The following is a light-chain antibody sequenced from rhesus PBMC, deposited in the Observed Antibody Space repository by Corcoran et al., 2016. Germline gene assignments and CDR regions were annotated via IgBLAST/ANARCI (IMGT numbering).Light chain of an antibody. Sequence: QAAPTQSPSVSGSPGQSVTISCTGTSSDIGGYNRVCWYQHHPGKAPKLMIYEISQRPSGVSDRFSGSKCGNPASLTISGLKADDESDYYCSSYASSSIHIFGSGTRLIVL. J-gene: IGLJ1*01. V-gene: IGLV2-13*03. CDR3: SSYASSSIHI. CDR2: EIS. CDR1: SSDIGGYNR.